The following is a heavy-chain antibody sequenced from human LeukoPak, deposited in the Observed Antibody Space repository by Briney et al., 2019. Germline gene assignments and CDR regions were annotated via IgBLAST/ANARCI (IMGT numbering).Heavy chain of an antibody. Sequence: SETLSLTCNVSGASISSYYWSWIRQPPGKGLEWIGYIYYSGSTNYNPSLQSRVTISVDTSKNQFSLKLTSVTAADTAGYYCARDGVITFGGVIGYFDYWGQGALVTVSS. CDR1: GASISSYY. V-gene: IGHV4-59*01. J-gene: IGHJ4*02. CDR3: ARDGVITFGGVIGYFDY. CDR2: IYYSGST. D-gene: IGHD3-16*02.